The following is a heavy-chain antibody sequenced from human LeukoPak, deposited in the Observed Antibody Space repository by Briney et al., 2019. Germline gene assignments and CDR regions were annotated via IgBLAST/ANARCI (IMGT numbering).Heavy chain of an antibody. J-gene: IGHJ4*02. V-gene: IGHV3-53*01. CDR3: VTGEWPQNY. CDR2: IYINGNT. D-gene: IGHD3-10*01. CDR1: GFDITNKY. Sequence: GGSLRLSCAVSGFDITNKYMSWVRQASGKGLEWVSLIYINGNTYYADSVKGRFTISRDSSTNTLYLQMNGLRDEDTAVYYCVTGEWPQNYWGQGTVVTVSS.